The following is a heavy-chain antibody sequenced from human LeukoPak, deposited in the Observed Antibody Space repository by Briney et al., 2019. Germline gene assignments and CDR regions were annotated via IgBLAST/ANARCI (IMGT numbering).Heavy chain of an antibody. D-gene: IGHD3-22*01. V-gene: IGHV3-23*01. CDR1: GFAFSVYA. Sequence: GGSLRLTCAASGFAFSVYAMSWVRQAPGKGLEWVSAISGSGGSTYYADSVKGRFTISRDNSRNTLYLQMNSLRAEDTAVYYCAKGGSFYYDTSGYLYWGQGTLVTVSS. J-gene: IGHJ4*02. CDR2: ISGSGGST. CDR3: AKGGSFYYDTSGYLY.